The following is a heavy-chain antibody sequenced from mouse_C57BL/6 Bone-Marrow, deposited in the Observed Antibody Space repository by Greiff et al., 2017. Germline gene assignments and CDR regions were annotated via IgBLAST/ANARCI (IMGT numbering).Heavy chain of an antibody. D-gene: IGHD2-2*01. CDR1: GYSITSDY. CDR3: ARCGYDGNYYAMDY. Sequence: EVKLEEPGPGLAKPSQTLSLTCSVTGYSITSDYWNWIRKFPGNKLEYMGYISYSGSTYYNPSLKSRISITRETSKNQYYLQLNSVTTEDTATYCCARCGYDGNYYAMDYWGQGTSVTVSS. J-gene: IGHJ4*01. CDR2: ISYSGST. V-gene: IGHV3-8*01.